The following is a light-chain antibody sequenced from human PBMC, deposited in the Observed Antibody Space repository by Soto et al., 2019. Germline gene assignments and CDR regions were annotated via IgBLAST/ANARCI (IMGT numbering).Light chain of an antibody. CDR3: QTWGTGIV. J-gene: IGLJ7*01. CDR1: SGHSSYA. V-gene: IGLV4-69*01. Sequence: QLVLTQSPSASASLGASVRLTCGLSSGHSSYAIAWHQQHPEKGPRYLMKLNSDGSHTKGDGIPDRFSGSSSGAERYLTISSLQSEDEADYYCQTWGTGIVFGGGTQLTVL. CDR2: LNSDGSH.